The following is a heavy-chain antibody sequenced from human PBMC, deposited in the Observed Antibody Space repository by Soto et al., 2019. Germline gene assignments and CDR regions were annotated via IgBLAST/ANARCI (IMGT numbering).Heavy chain of an antibody. J-gene: IGHJ3*02. CDR2: IIPILGIA. CDR3: ARHLPRPDCSGGSCYFGAFDI. Sequence: QVQLVQSGAEVKKPGSSVKVSCKASGGTFSSYTISWVRQSHGQGLEWMGRIIPILGIANYAQKFQGRVTITADKSTSTAYMELSSLRSEATAVYYCARHLPRPDCSGGSCYFGAFDIWGQGTMVTVSS. CDR1: GGTFSSYT. D-gene: IGHD2-15*01. V-gene: IGHV1-69*02.